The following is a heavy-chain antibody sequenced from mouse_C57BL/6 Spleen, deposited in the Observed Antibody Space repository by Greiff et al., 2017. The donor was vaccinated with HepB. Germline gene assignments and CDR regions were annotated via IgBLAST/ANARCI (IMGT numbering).Heavy chain of an antibody. Sequence: EVKLMESGGDLVKPGGSLKLSCAASGFTFSSYGMSWVRQTPDKRLEWVATISSGGSYTYYPDSVKGRFTISRDNAKNTLYLQMSSLKSEDTAMYYCASKLGYFDYWGQGTTLTVSS. D-gene: IGHD4-1*01. CDR1: GFTFSSYG. V-gene: IGHV5-6*01. J-gene: IGHJ2*01. CDR3: ASKLGYFDY. CDR2: ISSGGSYT.